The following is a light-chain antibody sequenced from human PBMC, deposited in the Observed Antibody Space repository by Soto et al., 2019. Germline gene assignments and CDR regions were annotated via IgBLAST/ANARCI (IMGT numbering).Light chain of an antibody. Sequence: DIQMTQSPSTLSASVGDRVTISCRASQCISRWLAWYQQKPGKAPNLLIYDASSLQSGVPSRFSGIGSGTEFTLTISSLQPDDFATYYCQQYNSHWTFGQGAKVDI. J-gene: IGKJ1*01. CDR3: QQYNSHWT. CDR2: DAS. CDR1: QCISRW. V-gene: IGKV1-5*01.